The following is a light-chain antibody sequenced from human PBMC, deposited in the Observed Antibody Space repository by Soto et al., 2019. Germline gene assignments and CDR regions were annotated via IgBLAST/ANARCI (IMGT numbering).Light chain of an antibody. CDR3: QQYNSYS. CDR1: QSISSW. V-gene: IGKV1-5*01. J-gene: IGKJ4*01. Sequence: DIQTTQSPSTLSASVGDRVTITCRASQSISSWLAWYQQKPGKAPKLLIYDASSLESGVPSRFSGSGSGTEFTLTISSLQPDDFATYYCQQYNSYSFGVGTKVEIK. CDR2: DAS.